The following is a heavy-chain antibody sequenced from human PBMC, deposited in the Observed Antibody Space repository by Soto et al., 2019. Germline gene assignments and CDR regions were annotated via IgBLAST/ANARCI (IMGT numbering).Heavy chain of an antibody. CDR1: WYSFTSYG. V-gene: IGHV5-10-1*01. D-gene: IGHD2-8*02. Sequence: ISYKGSWYSFTSYGLSWVLQMDGTGLEWVGRIDPSDSYTNYSPSFQGDVTISADKSISTAYLQWSSLMASDTAMYYCSRRGIFEIAPLYYWGQGTLVTVSS. CDR3: SRRGIFEIAPLYY. CDR2: IDPSDSYT. J-gene: IGHJ4*02.